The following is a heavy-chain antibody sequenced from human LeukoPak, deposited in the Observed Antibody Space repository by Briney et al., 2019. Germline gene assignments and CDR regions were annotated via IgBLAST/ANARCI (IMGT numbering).Heavy chain of an antibody. CDR3: ATSVTRRRLDWFIDL. V-gene: IGHV3-11*04. CDR2: ISSSAGTI. D-gene: IGHD4-17*01. Sequence: PGGSLRLSCVASGFTFRDYYMSWIRQAPGKGLEWISYISSSAGTIHYVDPVKGRFTISRDNAKNSLYLQMDSLRVEDTAVYYCATSVTRRRLDWFIDLWGRGTLVSVSS. CDR1: GFTFRDYY. J-gene: IGHJ2*01.